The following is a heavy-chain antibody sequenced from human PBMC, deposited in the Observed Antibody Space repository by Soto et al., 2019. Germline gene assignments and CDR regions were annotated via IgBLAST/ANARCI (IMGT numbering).Heavy chain of an antibody. J-gene: IGHJ5*02. V-gene: IGHV2-5*02. D-gene: IGHD3-3*01. CDR3: AACDYDFWSGCVSLDP. CDR2: IYWDDDK. Sequence: SGPTLVNPTQTLTLTFTFSGFSLSTSGVGVGWIRQPPGKALEWLALIYWDDDKRYSPSLKSRLTITKDTSKNQVVLTMTNMDPVDTATYYCAACDYDFWSGCVSLDPWGQGTLVTVSS. CDR1: GFSLSTSGVG.